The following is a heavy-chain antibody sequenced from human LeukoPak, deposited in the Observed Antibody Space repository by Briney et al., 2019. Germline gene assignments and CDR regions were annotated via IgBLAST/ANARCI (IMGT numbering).Heavy chain of an antibody. CDR2: ISAYNGNT. CDR3: ARENLGYCSSTSCFTFDY. V-gene: IGHV1-18*01. CDR1: GYTFTSYG. Sequence: ASVKVSCKASGYTFTSYGISWVRQAPGQGLEWMGWISAYNGNTNYAQKLQGRVTITADESTSTAYMELSSLRSEDTAVYYRARENLGYCSSTSCFTFDYWGQGTLVTVSS. J-gene: IGHJ4*02. D-gene: IGHD2-2*02.